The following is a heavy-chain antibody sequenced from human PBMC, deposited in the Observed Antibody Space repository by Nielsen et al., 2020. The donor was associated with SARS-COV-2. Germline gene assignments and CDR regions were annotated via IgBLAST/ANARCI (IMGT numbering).Heavy chain of an antibody. CDR3: ARSVVGGATGYFDY. CDR1: GFTFSSYS. D-gene: IGHD1-26*01. Sequence: GGSLRLSCAASGFTFSSYSMNWVRQAPGKGLEWVSSISSSSSYIYYADSVKGRFTISRDNAKNSLYLQMNSLRAEDTAVYYCARSVVGGATGYFDYWGQGTLVTVSS. J-gene: IGHJ4*02. CDR2: ISSSSSYI. V-gene: IGHV3-21*01.